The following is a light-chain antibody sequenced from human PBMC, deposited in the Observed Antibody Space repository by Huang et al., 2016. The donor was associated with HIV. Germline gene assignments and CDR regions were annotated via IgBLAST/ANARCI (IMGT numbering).Light chain of an antibody. CDR2: GAS. Sequence: DIQMTQSPASLSASVGDRVTITCRVTQSISNYVNWYHQKPGKAPTLLIYGASTLQSVVPSRFSGSGSGTDFTLTISSLQPEDFTTYYCQQSYNTPPTFGQGTKVEI. CDR1: QSISNY. J-gene: IGKJ1*01. V-gene: IGKV1-39*01. CDR3: QQSYNTPPT.